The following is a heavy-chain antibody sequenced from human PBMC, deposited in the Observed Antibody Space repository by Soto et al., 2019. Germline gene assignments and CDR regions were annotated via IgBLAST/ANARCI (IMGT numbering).Heavy chain of an antibody. CDR3: ARRRGSSSWNYYYYYGMDV. CDR2: INHSGST. CDR1: GGPFSGYY. Sequence: PSETLSLTCAVYGGPFSGYYWSWIRQPPGKGLEWIGEINHSGSTNYNPSLKSRVTISVDTSKNQFSLKLSSVTAADTAVYYCARRRGSSSWNYYYYYGMDVWGQGTTVTVSS. D-gene: IGHD6-13*01. V-gene: IGHV4-34*01. J-gene: IGHJ6*02.